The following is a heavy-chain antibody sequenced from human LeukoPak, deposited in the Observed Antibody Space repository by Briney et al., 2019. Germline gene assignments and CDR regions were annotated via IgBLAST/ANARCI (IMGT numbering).Heavy chain of an antibody. CDR1: GGSFSGYY. V-gene: IGHV4-34*01. D-gene: IGHD3-10*01. CDR3: ARGRSELLWFGELFAYFDY. CDR2: INHSGST. Sequence: SETLSLTCAVYGGSFSGYYWSWIRQPPAKGLEWIGEINHSGSTNYNPSLKSRVTISVDTSKNQFSLKLSSVTAADTAVYYCARGRSELLWFGELFAYFDYWGQGTLVTVSS. J-gene: IGHJ4*02.